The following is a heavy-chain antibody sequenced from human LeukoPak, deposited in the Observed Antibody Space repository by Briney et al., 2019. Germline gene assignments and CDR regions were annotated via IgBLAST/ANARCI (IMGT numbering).Heavy chain of an antibody. V-gene: IGHV3-53*01. CDR3: ARVASGSYYY. D-gene: IGHD1-26*01. CDR1: GFTVSSNY. Sequence: GGSLRLSCAASGFTVSSNYMSWVRQAPGKGLEWVSVIYSGGSTYYADSVKGRFTISRDNSKNTLYLQMNSLRAENTAVYYCARVASGSYYYWGQGTLVTVSS. J-gene: IGHJ4*02. CDR2: IYSGGST.